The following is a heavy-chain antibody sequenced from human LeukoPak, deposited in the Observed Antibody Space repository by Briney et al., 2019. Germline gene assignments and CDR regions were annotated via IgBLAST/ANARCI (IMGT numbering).Heavy chain of an antibody. V-gene: IGHV1-2*02. D-gene: IGHD3-10*01. Sequence: GASVKVSCKAAEYTFSGYYMHWVRQAPGQGLEWMGWINPNSGGTNYAQKFQGRVTMTRDTSISTAYMELSRLRSDDTAVHYCARVRGGYDDNFYYNYYMDVWGKGTTVTVSS. J-gene: IGHJ6*03. CDR3: ARVRGGYDDNFYYNYYMDV. CDR1: EYTFSGYY. CDR2: INPNSGGT.